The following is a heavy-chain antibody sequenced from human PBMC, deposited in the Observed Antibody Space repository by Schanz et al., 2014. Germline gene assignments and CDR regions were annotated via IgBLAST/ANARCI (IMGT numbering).Heavy chain of an antibody. CDR1: GFTFSTYW. V-gene: IGHV3-74*01. D-gene: IGHD1-1*01. Sequence: EVQLVESGGGLVQPGGSLRLSCAASGFTFSTYWMHWVRQAPGKGLVWVSGINWNGGSTGYADSVKGRFTISRDNAKKSLYLQMNSLRAEDTAVYYCVKLPGATGTTSHFDYWGQGTLVTVSS. CDR2: INWNGGST. CDR3: VKLPGATGTTSHFDY. J-gene: IGHJ4*02.